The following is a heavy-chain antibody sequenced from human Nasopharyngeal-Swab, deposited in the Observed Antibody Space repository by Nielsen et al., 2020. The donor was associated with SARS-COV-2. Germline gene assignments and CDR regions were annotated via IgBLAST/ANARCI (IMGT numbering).Heavy chain of an antibody. CDR3: ARGHRGYSGYDYYYYYMDV. V-gene: IGHV1-8*01. J-gene: IGHJ6*03. D-gene: IGHD5-12*01. CDR2: MNPNSGST. Sequence: WVRQATGQGIEWMGWMNPNSGSTGYAQKFQGRVTMTRNTSISTAYMELSSLRSEDTAVYYCARGHRGYSGYDYYYYYMDVWGKGTTVTVSS.